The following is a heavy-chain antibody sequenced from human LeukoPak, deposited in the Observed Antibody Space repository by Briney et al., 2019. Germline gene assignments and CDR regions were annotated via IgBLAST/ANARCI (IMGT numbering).Heavy chain of an antibody. D-gene: IGHD2-2*01. CDR3: ARELPYTGHCEITTCDVSRFDL. J-gene: IGHJ4*02. Sequence: ASVKVSCKASGYTFTSYGISWVRQAPGQGLEWMGWINPKNGGTNPAEKFQGRVTMTRDTSLSTAFMELTGLTSDDTAVYFCARELPYTGHCEITTCDVSRFDLWGQGTLVTVSS. V-gene: IGHV1-2*02. CDR2: INPKNGGT. CDR1: GYTFTSYG.